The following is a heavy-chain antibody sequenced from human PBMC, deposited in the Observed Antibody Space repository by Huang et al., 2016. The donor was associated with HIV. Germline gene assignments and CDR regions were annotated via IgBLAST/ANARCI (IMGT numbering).Heavy chain of an antibody. Sequence: QVQLVQSGAEVKKPGSSVKVSCKASGGTLSKYGISWVRKAPGQGLEWLGGIIPIFDTANYAQKFQDRVSITADKSTSTAYVQLSSLRSEDTAVYYCASTMYYYDGSGYYSLYYYYMDVWGKGTPVTVSS. J-gene: IGHJ6*03. V-gene: IGHV1-69*13. CDR3: ASTMYYYDGSGYYSLYYYYMDV. CDR2: IIPIFDTA. D-gene: IGHD3-22*01. CDR1: GGTLSKYG.